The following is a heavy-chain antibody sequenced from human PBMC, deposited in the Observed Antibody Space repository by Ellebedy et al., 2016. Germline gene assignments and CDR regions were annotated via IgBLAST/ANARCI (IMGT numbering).Heavy chain of an antibody. CDR3: AREGSIAVAGTISWFDP. D-gene: IGHD6-19*01. Sequence: ASVKVSCKASGGTFSSYAISWVRQAPGQGLEWMGRIIPILGIANYAQKFQGRVTITADKSTSTAYMELSSLRSEDTAVYYCAREGSIAVAGTISWFDPWGQGTLVTVSS. CDR2: IIPILGIA. J-gene: IGHJ5*02. V-gene: IGHV1-69*04. CDR1: GGTFSSYA.